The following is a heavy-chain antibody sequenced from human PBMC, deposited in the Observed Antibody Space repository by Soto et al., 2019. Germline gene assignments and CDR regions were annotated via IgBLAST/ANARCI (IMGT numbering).Heavy chain of an antibody. D-gene: IGHD1-1*01. CDR1: GYNFASYW. J-gene: IGHJ5*02. CDR3: ARRFATTEWSAP. V-gene: IGHV5-51*01. Sequence: PGESLKISCKGSGYNFASYWIGWVRQMPGKGLEWMGIIYPGDSDTRYSPSFQGQVTISADKSINTAYLQWSSLKASDTAVYYCARRFATTEWSAPWGQGTRVTVSS. CDR2: IYPGDSDT.